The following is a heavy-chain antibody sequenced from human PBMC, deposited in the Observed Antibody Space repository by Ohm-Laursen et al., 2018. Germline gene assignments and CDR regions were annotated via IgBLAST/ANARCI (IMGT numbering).Heavy chain of an antibody. J-gene: IGHJ2*01. V-gene: IGHV1-46*01. CDR3: ARDFWARYFDL. CDR2: INPGDGST. D-gene: IGHD3-3*01. Sequence: ATVKISCNASGYNFTSFYIHWVRQAPGQGLEWMGMINPGDGSTNYAQNYRGRVTLTRDTSTSTIYMELRSLRFEDTAVYYCARDFWARYFDLWGRGTLLTVSS. CDR1: GYNFTSFY.